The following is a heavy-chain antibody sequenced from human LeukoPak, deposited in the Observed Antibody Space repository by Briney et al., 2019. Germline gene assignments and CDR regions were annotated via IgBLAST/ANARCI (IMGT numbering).Heavy chain of an antibody. CDR3: ARSAGVNSGWYWAY. J-gene: IGHJ4*02. CDR2: ISAYNGDT. Sequence: GASVKVSCKASGYTFTSYGISWVRQAPGQGLEWMGWISAYNGDTNYAQKLQGRVTMTTDTSTSTAYMELRSLRSDDTAVYYCARSAGVNSGWYWAYWGQGTLVTVSS. D-gene: IGHD6-19*01. V-gene: IGHV1-18*01. CDR1: GYTFTSYG.